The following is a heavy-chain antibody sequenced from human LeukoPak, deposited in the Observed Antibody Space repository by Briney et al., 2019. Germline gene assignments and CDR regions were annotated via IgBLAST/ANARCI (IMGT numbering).Heavy chain of an antibody. J-gene: IGHJ6*02. D-gene: IGHD1-14*01. CDR3: ARARTPYYYGMDV. V-gene: IGHV1-69*05. Sequence: WASVKVSCKASGGTFSSYAISWVRQAPGQGLEWMGGIIPIFGTANYAQKFQGRVTITTDESTSTAYMELSSLRSEDTAVYYCARARTPYYYGMDVWGQGTTVTVSS. CDR1: GGTFSSYA. CDR2: IIPIFGTA.